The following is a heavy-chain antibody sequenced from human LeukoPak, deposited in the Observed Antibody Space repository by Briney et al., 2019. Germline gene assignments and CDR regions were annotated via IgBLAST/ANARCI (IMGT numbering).Heavy chain of an antibody. V-gene: IGHV1-69*13. CDR2: IIPIFGTA. CDR1: GGTFSSYA. Sequence: PVKVSCKASGGTFSSYAISWVRQAPGQGLEWMGGIIPIFGTANYAQKFQGRVTITADESTSTAYMELSSLRSEDTAVYYCARLPLRSIAVGYYGMDVWGQGTTVTVSS. CDR3: ARLPLRSIAVGYYGMDV. D-gene: IGHD6-6*01. J-gene: IGHJ6*02.